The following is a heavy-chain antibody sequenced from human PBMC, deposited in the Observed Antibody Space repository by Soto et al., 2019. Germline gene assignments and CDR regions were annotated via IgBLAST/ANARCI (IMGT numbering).Heavy chain of an antibody. J-gene: IGHJ5*02. CDR1: GGSLSSYY. V-gene: IGHV4-59*01. CDR3: GSVRPSGYVLS. CDR2: VYFSGNT. Sequence: HFETLSLTCTVSGGSLSSYYWTWIRQSPGKGLEWIGYVYFSGNTNYNPSLKSRVTISIDTSKNQFSLRLASVTAADTAFYYCGSVRPSGYVLSWGQGTLVTVSS. D-gene: IGHD6-25*01.